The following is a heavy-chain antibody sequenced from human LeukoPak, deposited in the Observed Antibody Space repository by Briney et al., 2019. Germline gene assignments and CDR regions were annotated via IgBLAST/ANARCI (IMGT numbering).Heavy chain of an antibody. CDR3: AKDSRGSYCGGDCYLYYFDY. D-gene: IGHD2-21*02. V-gene: IGHV3-30*04. Sequence: GRSLRLSCAASGFTFSSYTMHWVRQAPGKGLEWVAVISYDGSNKYYADSVKGRFTISRDNSKNTLYLQMNSLRAEDTAVYYCAKDSRGSYCGGDCYLYYFDYWGQGTLVTVSS. CDR2: ISYDGSNK. J-gene: IGHJ4*02. CDR1: GFTFSSYT.